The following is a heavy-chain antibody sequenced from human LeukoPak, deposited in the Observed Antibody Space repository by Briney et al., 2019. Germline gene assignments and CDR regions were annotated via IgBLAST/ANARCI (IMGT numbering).Heavy chain of an antibody. Sequence: PGGSLRLSCAASGFTFSSYAMHWVRQAPGKGLEWVAVISYDGSNKYYADSVKGRFTISRDNSKNTLYLQMNSLRAEDTAVSYCARYRHSSGWYGGADAFDIWGQGTMVTVSS. CDR3: ARYRHSSGWYGGADAFDI. V-gene: IGHV3-30*04. CDR2: ISYDGSNK. CDR1: GFTFSSYA. D-gene: IGHD6-19*01. J-gene: IGHJ3*02.